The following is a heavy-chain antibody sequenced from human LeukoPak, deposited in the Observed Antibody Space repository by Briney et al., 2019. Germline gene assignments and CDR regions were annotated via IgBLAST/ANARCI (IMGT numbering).Heavy chain of an antibody. D-gene: IGHD3-10*01. J-gene: IGHJ2*01. Sequence: GASVKVSCKASGYTFIGYYIHWVRQAPGQGLEWMGWISAYNGNTNYAQKLQGRVTMTTDTSTSTAYMELRSLRSDDTAVYYCARGEYYYGSGSYYPESYWYFDLWGRGTLVTVSS. V-gene: IGHV1-18*04. CDR3: ARGEYYYGSGSYYPESYWYFDL. CDR2: ISAYNGNT. CDR1: GYTFIGYY.